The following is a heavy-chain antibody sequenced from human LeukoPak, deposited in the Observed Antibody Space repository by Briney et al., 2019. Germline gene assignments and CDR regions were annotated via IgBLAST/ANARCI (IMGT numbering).Heavy chain of an antibody. CDR3: AKDGGV. V-gene: IGHV3-48*04. CDR1: GFTFSSYS. CDR2: ISSSSGTI. J-gene: IGHJ6*03. Sequence: GGSLRLSRAASGFTFSSYSMNWVRQAPGEGLEWVSYISSSSGTIYYADSVKGRFTISRDNAKNSLYLQMNSLRAEDTAVYYCAKDGGVWGKGTTVTVSS.